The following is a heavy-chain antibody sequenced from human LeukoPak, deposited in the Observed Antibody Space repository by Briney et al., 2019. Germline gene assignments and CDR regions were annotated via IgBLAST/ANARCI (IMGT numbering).Heavy chain of an antibody. CDR3: AGCSSSSCYAGPDLYYYYYMDV. CDR2: IKQDGSEK. CDR1: GFTFSSYW. J-gene: IGHJ6*03. Sequence: PGGSLRLSCAASGFTFSSYWMSWVRQAPGKGLEWVANIKQDGSEKYYVDSVKGRFTISRDNAKNSLYLQMNSLRAEDTAVYYCAGCSSSSCYAGPDLYYYYYMDVWGKGTTVTISS. V-gene: IGHV3-7*01. D-gene: IGHD2-2*01.